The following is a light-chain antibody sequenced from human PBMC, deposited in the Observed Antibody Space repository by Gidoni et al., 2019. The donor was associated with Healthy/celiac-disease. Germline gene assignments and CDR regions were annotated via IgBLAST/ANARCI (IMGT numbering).Light chain of an antibody. CDR2: EGS. V-gene: IGLV2-23*01. CDR1: SSAVGSYNL. Sequence: QAALTQPASVSGSPGQSITISCTGTSSAVGSYNLVSWSQQHPGKAPKLMIYEGSKRPSGVSNRFSGSKSGNTASLTISGLQAEDEADYYCCSYAGSSTFYVFGTGTKVTVL. J-gene: IGLJ1*01. CDR3: CSYAGSSTFYV.